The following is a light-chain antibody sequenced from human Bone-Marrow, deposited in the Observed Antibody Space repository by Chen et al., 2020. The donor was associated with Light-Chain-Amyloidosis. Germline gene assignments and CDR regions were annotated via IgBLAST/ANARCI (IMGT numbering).Light chain of an antibody. V-gene: IGKV1-39*01. CDR1: QRISNY. J-gene: IGKJ5*01. CDR3: QQSYSMSSIT. Sequence: DILMTQSPSSLSASVGDRVTITCRASQRISNYLNWYQQKPGKAPKLLIHAASTLQSGVPLRFSGSGSGTDFILTISSVQPEDFAIYYCQQSYSMSSITFGQGTRLEIK. CDR2: AAS.